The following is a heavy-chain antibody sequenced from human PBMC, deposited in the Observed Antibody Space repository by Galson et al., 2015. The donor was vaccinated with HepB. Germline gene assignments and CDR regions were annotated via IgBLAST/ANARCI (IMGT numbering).Heavy chain of an antibody. CDR2: FDWDGAT. V-gene: IGHV2-70*11. Sequence: PALVKPTQTLTLTCTFSGFSLNTRGIFMGWFRQPPGKALEWLARFDWDGATYYNTSLKARLTVSKDTSRNQVVLTMANVPPEDTGTYYCGRMRLPNYGVDVWGPGTTVIVSS. CDR1: GFSLNTRGIF. CDR3: GRMRLPNYGVDV. J-gene: IGHJ6*02.